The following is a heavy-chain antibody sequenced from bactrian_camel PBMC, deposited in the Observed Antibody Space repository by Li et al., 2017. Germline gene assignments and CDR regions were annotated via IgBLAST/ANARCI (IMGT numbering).Heavy chain of an antibody. J-gene: IGHJ6*01. CDR3: AADPRWWLLQSEDFGY. Sequence: VQLVESGGGSVQTGGSLRLSCQASGSTYSSLSMAWFRQAPGKEREGVAAIYVGGGHTYYTDSEKGRFTISLGNAKNIVYLQMDSLKPEDTGMYYCAADPRWWLLQSEDFGYWGQGTQVTVS. CDR1: GSTYSSLS. CDR2: IYVGGGHT. D-gene: IGHD2*01. V-gene: IGHV3S31*01.